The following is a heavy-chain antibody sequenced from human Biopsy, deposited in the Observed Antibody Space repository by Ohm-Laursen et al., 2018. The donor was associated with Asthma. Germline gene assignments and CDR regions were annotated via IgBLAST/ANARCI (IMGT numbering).Heavy chain of an antibody. CDR2: ISVYNGNT. J-gene: IGHJ6*02. D-gene: IGHD3-10*01. V-gene: IGHV1-18*01. CDR1: GYTFNSAG. Sequence: APVEVSCKTSGYTFNSAGITWVRQAPGQGLEWMGWISVYNGNTKVAQKLQDRVTMITDTSTSTAYMELRSLRSDDTAVYFCARAVDYSHYYGIDVWGQGTTVTVS. CDR3: ARAVDYSHYYGIDV.